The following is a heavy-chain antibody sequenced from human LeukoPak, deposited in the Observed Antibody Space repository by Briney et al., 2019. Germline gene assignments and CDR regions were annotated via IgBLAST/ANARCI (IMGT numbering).Heavy chain of an antibody. CDR1: GFTFSSYA. CDR3: AKVRWIAVTTTFDC. D-gene: IGHD4-17*01. J-gene: IGHJ5*01. V-gene: IGHV3-23*01. CDR2: ISGSGVST. Sequence: GGSLRLSCAASGFTFSSYAMSWVRQAPGKGLEWVSSISGSGVSTYYADSVKGRFTISRDNSKSTLYLQMNSLRAEDTAVYYCAKVRWIAVTTTFDCWGQGTLVTVSS.